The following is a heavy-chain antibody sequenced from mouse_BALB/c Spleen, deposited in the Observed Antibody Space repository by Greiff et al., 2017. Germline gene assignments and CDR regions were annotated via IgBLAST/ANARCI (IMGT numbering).Heavy chain of an antibody. CDR1: GFTFTDYY. CDR3: ARDYYGSSYYWYFDV. V-gene: IGHV7-3*02. J-gene: IGHJ1*01. D-gene: IGHD1-1*01. CDR2: IRNKANGYTT. Sequence: DVKLVESGGGLVQPGGSLRLSCATSGFTFTDYYMSWVRQPPGKALEWLGFIRNKANGYTTEYSASVKGRFTISRDNSQSILYLQMNTLRAEDSATYYCARDYYGSSYYWYFDVWGAGTTVTVSS.